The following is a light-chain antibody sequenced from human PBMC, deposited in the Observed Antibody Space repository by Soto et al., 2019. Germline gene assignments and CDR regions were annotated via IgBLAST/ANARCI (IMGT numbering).Light chain of an antibody. Sequence: IQVTQSPSSLSAALVDRVTIPCRASQSISIYLNWYQQKPGKAPNLLIYAASSLQSGVPSRFRGSGSGTDFTLTISSLQPEDIAIYYCQQSYVSPLTFGGGTKVDIK. CDR3: QQSYVSPLT. V-gene: IGKV1-39*01. CDR2: AAS. J-gene: IGKJ4*01. CDR1: QSISIY.